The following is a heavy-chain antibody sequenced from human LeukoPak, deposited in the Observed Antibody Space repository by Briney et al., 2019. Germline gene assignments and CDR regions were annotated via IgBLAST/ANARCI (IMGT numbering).Heavy chain of an antibody. CDR2: ISWNSGSI. V-gene: IGHV3-9*01. CDR3: ARSMVTIFGVVINPLDY. CDR1: GFTFDDYA. Sequence: GRSLRLSCAASGFTFDDYAMHWVRQAPGKGLEWVSGISWNSGSIGYADSVKGRFTISRDSAKNSLYLQMNSLRAEDTALYYCARSMVTIFGVVINPLDYWGQGTLVTVSS. J-gene: IGHJ4*02. D-gene: IGHD3-3*01.